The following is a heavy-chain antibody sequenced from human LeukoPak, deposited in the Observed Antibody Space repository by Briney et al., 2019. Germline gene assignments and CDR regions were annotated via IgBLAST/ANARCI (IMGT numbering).Heavy chain of an antibody. J-gene: IGHJ4*02. D-gene: IGHD3-10*01. CDR3: ARDAYYDGSGSYYFDG. CDR1: GFTFSSYT. Sequence: GGSLRLSCAASGFTFSSYTMNWVRQAPGKGLEWVSSMSSSSSYIYYAVSVKGRFTISRDNAKNLLYLQMNSLGAEDAAVYYCARDAYYDGSGSYYFDGWGQGTLVTISS. CDR2: MSSSSSYI. V-gene: IGHV3-21*01.